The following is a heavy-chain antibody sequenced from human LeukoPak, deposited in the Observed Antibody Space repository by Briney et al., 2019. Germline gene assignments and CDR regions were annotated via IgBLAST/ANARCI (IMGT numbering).Heavy chain of an antibody. CDR3: AKGRAWDYDSGSGRLYCFDS. CDR1: GFTFSSYA. D-gene: IGHD3-22*01. J-gene: IGHJ4*02. CDR2: ISGRGGST. V-gene: IGHV3-23*01. Sequence: PGGSLRLSCAASGFTFSSYAMSWVRQAPGKGLEWVSAISGRGGSTFYADSVKGRFTISRDNSKNTLYLQMNSLRAEDTAIYYCAKGRAWDYDSGSGRLYCFDSWGQGTLVTVSS.